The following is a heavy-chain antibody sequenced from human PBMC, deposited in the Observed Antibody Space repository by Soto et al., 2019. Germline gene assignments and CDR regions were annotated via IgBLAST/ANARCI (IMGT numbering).Heavy chain of an antibody. D-gene: IGHD1-26*01. CDR3: VRGGNPNYY. CDR1: GFTVSSNY. J-gene: IGHJ4*02. V-gene: IGHV3-53*04. Sequence: EVQLVESGGGLVQPGGSLRLSCAVSGFTVSSNYMSWVRQAPGKGLEWVSVIYSGGNTYYADSVKGRFTISRHNSKNTLYLQMTSLSAEDPALYYCVRGGNPNYYWGQGTLVTVSS. CDR2: IYSGGNT.